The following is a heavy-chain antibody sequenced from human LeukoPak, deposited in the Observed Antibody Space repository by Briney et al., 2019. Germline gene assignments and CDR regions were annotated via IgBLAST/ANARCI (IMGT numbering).Heavy chain of an antibody. CDR3: ARVAGYSSGWYDY. D-gene: IGHD6-19*01. V-gene: IGHV1-2*04. Sequence: ASVKVSCKASGYTFTGYYMHWVRQAPGQGLEWMGWINPNSGGTNYAQKFQGWVTMTRDTSISTAYMELSRLRSDDTAVYYCARVAGYSSGWYDYWGQGTLVTVSS. J-gene: IGHJ4*02. CDR2: INPNSGGT. CDR1: GYTFTGYY.